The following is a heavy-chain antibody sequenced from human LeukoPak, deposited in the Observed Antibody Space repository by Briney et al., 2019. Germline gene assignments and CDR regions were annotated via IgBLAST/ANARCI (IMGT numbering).Heavy chain of an antibody. V-gene: IGHV1-2*02. Sequence: ASVKVSCKASGYTFTGYYIHWVRQAPGPGLEWMGWINPYSGATNYIQKFQGRVTITTDKSINTAYMDLSSLRSDDTAMYYCARDGACSSTSCQNFDYWGQGTLVTASS. D-gene: IGHD2-2*01. CDR2: INPYSGAT. CDR3: ARDGACSSTSCQNFDY. CDR1: GYTFTGYY. J-gene: IGHJ4*02.